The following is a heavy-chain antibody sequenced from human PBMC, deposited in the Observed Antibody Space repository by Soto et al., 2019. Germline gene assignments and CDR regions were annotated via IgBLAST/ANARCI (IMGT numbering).Heavy chain of an antibody. J-gene: IGHJ4*02. Sequence: VQLVRSGAEVKQPGSSVKVSCKASGGTFSSYTVTWVRQAPGQGLEWMGGFVPIVGTTDYSQNFQGRLTITADESATTGYMELSSLTSDDTARYYCAIGSTYSGEFEFWGQGTLVTVSS. CDR1: GGTFSSYT. D-gene: IGHD1-26*01. V-gene: IGHV1-69*01. CDR2: FVPIVGTT. CDR3: AIGSTYSGEFEF.